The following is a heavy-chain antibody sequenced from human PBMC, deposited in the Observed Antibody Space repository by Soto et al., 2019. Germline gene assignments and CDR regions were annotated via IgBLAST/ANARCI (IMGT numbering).Heavy chain of an antibody. CDR3: AKSLSGYTRFEY. V-gene: IGHV4-59*01. D-gene: IGHD3-9*01. CDR2: IYYSGSN. Sequence: PSETLSRTCTVSGGSISSYYWSGIRQPPGKGLEWIGYIYYSGSNNYNPSLKSRVTISVDTSQNQFSLKMSPVTAADTAVYYCAKSLSGYTRFEYWGQGTLVTVS. CDR1: GGSISSYY. J-gene: IGHJ4*02.